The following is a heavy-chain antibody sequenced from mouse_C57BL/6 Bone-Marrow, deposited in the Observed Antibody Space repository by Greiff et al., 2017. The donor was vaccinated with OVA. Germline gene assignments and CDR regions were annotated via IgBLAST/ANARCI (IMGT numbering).Heavy chain of an antibody. Sequence: EVQLQQSGTVLARPGASVKMSCKTSGYTFTSYWMHWVKQRPGQGLEWIGAIYPGNSDTSYNQKFKGKAKLTAVTSASTAYMELSSLTNEDSAVYYCTRDGELGRNYYAMDYWGQGTSVTVSS. D-gene: IGHD4-1*01. J-gene: IGHJ4*01. V-gene: IGHV1-5*01. CDR3: TRDGELGRNYYAMDY. CDR1: GYTFTSYW. CDR2: IYPGNSDT.